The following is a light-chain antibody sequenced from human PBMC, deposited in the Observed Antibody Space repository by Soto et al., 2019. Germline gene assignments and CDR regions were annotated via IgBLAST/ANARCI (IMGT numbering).Light chain of an antibody. CDR3: HKYNSAPFT. Sequence: DIQMTQSPSSLSASVGDRVTITCRASEDISNYLAWYQQKPGKVPKVLIYAASTFQSGVPSRFSGSGSGTDFTLAISSLQPEDFATDYCHKYNSAPFTFGPGTKVDIE. J-gene: IGKJ3*01. CDR1: EDISNY. CDR2: AAS. V-gene: IGKV1-27*01.